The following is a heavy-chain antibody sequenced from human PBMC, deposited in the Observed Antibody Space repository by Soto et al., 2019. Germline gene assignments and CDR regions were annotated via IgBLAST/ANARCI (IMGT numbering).Heavy chain of an antibody. D-gene: IGHD2-15*01. CDR1: GGSFTGYY. J-gene: IGHJ4*02. CDR3: ARGQECVVATL. Sequence: QVQLQQWGAGLLKPSETLSLTCAVNGGSFTGYYWSWVRQPPGKGLEWIGEIKDGGSTNYSPSLIGXXAXSXXTGNEQFSLKVTSVSAADTAEYYCARGQECVVATLRDQGALVTVSS. V-gene: IGHV4-34*01. CDR2: IKDGGST.